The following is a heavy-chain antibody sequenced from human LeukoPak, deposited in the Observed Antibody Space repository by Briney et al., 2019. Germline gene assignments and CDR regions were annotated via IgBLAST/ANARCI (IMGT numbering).Heavy chain of an antibody. J-gene: IGHJ6*02. D-gene: IGHD2-2*01. CDR2: INHSGST. V-gene: IGHV4-34*01. CDR3: ARGHIVVVPVPYYYYGMDA. Sequence: SETLSLTCAVYGGSFSGYYWSWIRQPPGKGLEWIGEINHSGSTNYNPSLKSRVTISVDTSKNQFSLKLSSVTAADTAVYYCARGHIVVVPVPYYYYGMDAWGQGTTVTVSS. CDR1: GGSFSGYY.